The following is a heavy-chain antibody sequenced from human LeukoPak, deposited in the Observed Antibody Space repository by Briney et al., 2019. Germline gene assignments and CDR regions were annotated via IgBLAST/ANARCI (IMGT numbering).Heavy chain of an antibody. CDR1: GGSFSGYY. D-gene: IGHD3-16*01. CDR2: INHSGST. J-gene: IGHJ5*02. Sequence: KTSETLSLTCAVYGGSFSGYYWSWIRQPPGKGLEWIGEINHSGSTNYNPSLKSRVTISVDTSKNQFSLKLSSVTAADTTVYYCARGRFGATVGFDPWGQGTLVTVSS. CDR3: ARGRFGATVGFDP. V-gene: IGHV4-34*01.